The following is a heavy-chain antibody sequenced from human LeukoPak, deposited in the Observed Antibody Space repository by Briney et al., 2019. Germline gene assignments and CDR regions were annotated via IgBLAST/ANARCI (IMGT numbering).Heavy chain of an antibody. CDR2: LSGSGQSP. V-gene: IGHV3-23*01. J-gene: IGHJ3*02. CDR3: AKVIDDGALDGCDI. CDR1: GFSFHSYA. Sequence: GGSLRLSCAASGFSFHSYAMTWVRQAPGKGLEWVSSLSGSGQSPNYADSVLGRFTISRDNAQKRVFLQMNSLRVDDTAIYYCAKVIDDGALDGCDIWGQGTVVTVSS. D-gene: IGHD4-17*01.